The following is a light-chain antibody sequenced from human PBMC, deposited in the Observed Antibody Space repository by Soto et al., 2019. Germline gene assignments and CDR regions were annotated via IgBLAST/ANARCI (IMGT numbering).Light chain of an antibody. CDR2: DVS. CDR3: CSFAGSYTLYV. J-gene: IGLJ1*01. Sequence: QSVLPQPRSVSGSPGQSVTISCTGTSSDVGGYSYVSWFQQHPGKAPKLMIYDVSKRPSGVPDRFSGSKSGNTASLTISGLQAEDEADYYCCSFAGSYTLYVFGTGTKVTV. V-gene: IGLV2-11*01. CDR1: SSDVGGYSY.